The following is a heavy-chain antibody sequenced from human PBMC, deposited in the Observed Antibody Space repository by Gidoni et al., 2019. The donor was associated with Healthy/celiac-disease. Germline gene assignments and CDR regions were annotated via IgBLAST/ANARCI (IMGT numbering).Heavy chain of an antibody. CDR2: IYYSGST. V-gene: IGHV4-39*01. CDR1: GGYISRSSYH. CDR3: ARHQSGGSYHELYYFDY. D-gene: IGHD1-26*01. J-gene: IGHJ4*02. Sequence: QRQLQAAGPGLGKPSETLSLTCTGAGGYISRSSYHWGWSRQPPGKGCVWIGSIYYSGSTYYNPSLQSRVTISVDTSKNQSSLKLSSVTAADTAVYYCARHQSGGSYHELYYFDYWGQGTLVTVSS.